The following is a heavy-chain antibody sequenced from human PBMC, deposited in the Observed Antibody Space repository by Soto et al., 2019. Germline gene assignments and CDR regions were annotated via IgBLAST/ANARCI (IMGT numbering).Heavy chain of an antibody. Sequence: QVQLVQSGAEVKKPGSSVRVSCKASGGTFSNFGFSWVRQAPGQGLEWMGGIIPIFASSNYAQKFQGRLTINADESTRTAYMGLSSLRSEDTAVYFCAKDVGFQHLLFVFETWGQGTLVTVSS. CDR3: AKDVGFQHLLFVFET. J-gene: IGHJ5*02. CDR2: IIPIFASS. D-gene: IGHD3-3*02. CDR1: GGTFSNFG. V-gene: IGHV1-69*01.